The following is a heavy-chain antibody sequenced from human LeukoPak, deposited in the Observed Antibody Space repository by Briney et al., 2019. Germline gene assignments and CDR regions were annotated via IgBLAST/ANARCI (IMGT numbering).Heavy chain of an antibody. J-gene: IGHJ4*02. CDR2: TYYRSKWYY. V-gene: IGHV6-1*01. CDR1: GDSVSGNSAA. Sequence: SQTLSLTCVISGDSVSGNSAAWNWIRQSPSRGLEWLGRTYYRSKWYYDYAGSVKSRTSIKPDTSKNQFYLQLNSVTPEDTAVYYCVRAASGTDLIDIWGQGTLVTVSS. D-gene: IGHD2-21*01. CDR3: VRAASGTDLIDI.